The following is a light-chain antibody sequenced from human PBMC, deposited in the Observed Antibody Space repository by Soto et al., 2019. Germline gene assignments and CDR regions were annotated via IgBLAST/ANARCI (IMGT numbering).Light chain of an antibody. CDR3: HSYDSSLSGYV. J-gene: IGLJ1*01. Sequence: QSVLTQPPSVSGAPGQRVTISCTGSSSNIGAGYPVHWYQQLPGTAPKLLIHGNTNRPSGVPDRFSGSRSGLAITGLQAEDEADYYCHSYDSSLSGYVFGTGTKVTVL. V-gene: IGLV1-40*01. CDR1: SSNIGAGYP. CDR2: GNT.